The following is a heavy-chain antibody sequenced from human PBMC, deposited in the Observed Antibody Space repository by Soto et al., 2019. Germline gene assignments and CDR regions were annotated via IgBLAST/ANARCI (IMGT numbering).Heavy chain of an antibody. Sequence: QVQLQQWGAGLLKPSETLSLNCAVNGGSLSGYYWSWIRQPPGKGLEWIGDLKDGGYTNYSPSLNRPATISSDTPHHQFSLRPASVPAAPTGLYYCARVQEGVPATHWDPGALVTVSS. J-gene: IGHJ1*01. CDR3: ARVQEGVPATH. D-gene: IGHD6-25*01. CDR2: LKDGGYT. CDR1: GGSLSGYY. V-gene: IGHV4-34*01.